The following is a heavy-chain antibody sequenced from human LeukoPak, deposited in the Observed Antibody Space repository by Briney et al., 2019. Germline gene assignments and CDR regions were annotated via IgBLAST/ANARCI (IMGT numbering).Heavy chain of an antibody. CDR1: GYTFTSYG. V-gene: IGHV1-18*01. D-gene: IGHD3-16*01. Sequence: ASVKVSCKASGYTFTSYGISWVRQAPGQGREGMGWISAYNGNTNYAQKLQGRVTMTTDTSTSTAYMELGSLRSEHTAVYYCATDPPRGTRYYFDYWGQGTLVTVSS. CDR2: ISAYNGNT. J-gene: IGHJ4*02. CDR3: ATDPPRGTRYYFDY.